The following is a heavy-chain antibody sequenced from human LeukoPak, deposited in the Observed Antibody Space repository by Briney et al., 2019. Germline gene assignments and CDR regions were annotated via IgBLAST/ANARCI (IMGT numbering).Heavy chain of an antibody. V-gene: IGHV3-23*01. CDR1: GFTFSSYA. J-gene: IGHJ4*02. Sequence: GGSLRLSCAASGFTFSSYAMSWVRQAPGKGLEWVSAISGSGGSTHYADSVKGRFTISRDNSKNTLYLEMNSLRAEDTAVYYCAKSRIQLWSIYDSWGQGTLVTVAS. CDR3: AKSRIQLWSIYDS. CDR2: ISGSGGST. D-gene: IGHD5-18*01.